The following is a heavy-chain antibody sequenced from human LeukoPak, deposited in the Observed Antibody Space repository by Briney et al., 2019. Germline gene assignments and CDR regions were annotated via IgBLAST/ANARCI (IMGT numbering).Heavy chain of an antibody. Sequence: GGSLRLSCAASGFTFSDYYMSWIRQAPGKGLEWVSYISSSSSYTNYADSVKGRFTISRDNSKNTLYLQMNSLRAEDTAVYYCARVRGYGGGVDVWGQGTTVTVSS. CDR3: ARVRGYGGGVDV. CDR2: ISSSSSYT. J-gene: IGHJ6*02. D-gene: IGHD4-23*01. V-gene: IGHV3-11*05. CDR1: GFTFSDYY.